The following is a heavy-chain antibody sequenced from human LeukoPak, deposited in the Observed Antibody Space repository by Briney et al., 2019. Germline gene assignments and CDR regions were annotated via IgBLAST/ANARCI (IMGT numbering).Heavy chain of an antibody. CDR1: GYTFTSYA. J-gene: IGHJ5*02. V-gene: IGHV1-3*01. CDR3: ASGHSSGWYWFDP. CDR2: INAGNGNT. Sequence: ASVKVSCKASGYTFTSYAMHWVRQAPGQRLEWMGWINAGNGNTKYSQKFQGRVTITRDTSASTAYMEPSSLRSEDTAVYYCASGHSSGWYWFDPWGQGTLVTVSS. D-gene: IGHD6-19*01.